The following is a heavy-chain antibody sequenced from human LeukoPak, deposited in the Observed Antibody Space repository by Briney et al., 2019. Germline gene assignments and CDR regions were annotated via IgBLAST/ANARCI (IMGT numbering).Heavy chain of an antibody. Sequence: GGSLRLSCAASGFTVRNNYMNWVRQAPGKGLEWVSGIYSDGSTYCADSVKGRFTISRDNPKNTLYLQMNSLRAEDTAVYYCARGSYCSGGSCYPLFDYWGQGTLVTVSS. D-gene: IGHD2-15*01. CDR2: IYSDGST. CDR3: ARGSYCSGGSCYPLFDY. V-gene: IGHV3-53*01. CDR1: GFTVRNNY. J-gene: IGHJ4*02.